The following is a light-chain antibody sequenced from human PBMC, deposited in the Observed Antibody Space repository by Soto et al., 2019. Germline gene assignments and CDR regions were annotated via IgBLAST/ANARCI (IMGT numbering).Light chain of an antibody. V-gene: IGKV1-39*01. J-gene: IGKJ2*01. CDR3: QQSSSTPHT. Sequence: DIQMTQSPYSLSASVGDRVTITCRASQSISNYLNWYQQKPGKAPKFLIFAASFLQSGVPSRFSGSGSGTDFTLTITSLQPEDFATYFCQQSSSTPHTFGQGTKLEIK. CDR1: QSISNY. CDR2: AAS.